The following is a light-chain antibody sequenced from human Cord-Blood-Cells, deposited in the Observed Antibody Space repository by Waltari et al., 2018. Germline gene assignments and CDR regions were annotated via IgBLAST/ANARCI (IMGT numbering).Light chain of an antibody. V-gene: IGKV1-33*01. Sequence: DIQMTQSPSSLSASVGDRVTITGQASQDIRNYLNWYQQKPGKAPKLLIYDASNLETGVPSRFCGSGSGTDFTFTISSLQPEDIATYYCQQYDNLPYTFGQGTKLEIK. J-gene: IGKJ2*01. CDR2: DAS. CDR3: QQYDNLPYT. CDR1: QDIRNY.